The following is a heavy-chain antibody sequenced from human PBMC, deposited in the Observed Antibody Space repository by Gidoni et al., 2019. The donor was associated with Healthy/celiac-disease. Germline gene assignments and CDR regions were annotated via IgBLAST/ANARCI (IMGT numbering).Heavy chain of an antibody. V-gene: IGHV4-59*01. CDR2: IYYSGST. CDR3: ARSSRYYDFWSGYHFDY. Sequence: QVQLQESVPGLVQPSETLSLPCTVSGGSISSYYWSWIRQPPGKGLEWIGYIYYSGSTNYNPSLKSRVTISVDTSKNQFSLKLSSVTAADTAVYYCARSSRYYDFWSGYHFDYWGQGTLVTVSS. D-gene: IGHD3-3*01. CDR1: GGSISSYY. J-gene: IGHJ4*02.